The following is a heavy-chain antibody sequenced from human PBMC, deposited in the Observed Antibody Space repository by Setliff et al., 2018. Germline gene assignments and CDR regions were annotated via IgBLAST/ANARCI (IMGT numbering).Heavy chain of an antibody. V-gene: IGHV3-48*04. Sequence: PGGSLRLSCAASGFIFSFHSMNWVRQAPGKGLEWVSYISSSSSTIYYADSVKGRFTISRDNAKNSLYLQMSSLRAEDTAVYYCAKSWVVPAAITFSGFDPWGQGTLVTVSS. J-gene: IGHJ5*02. CDR1: GFIFSFHS. CDR3: AKSWVVPAAITFSGFDP. CDR2: ISSSSSTI. D-gene: IGHD2-2*01.